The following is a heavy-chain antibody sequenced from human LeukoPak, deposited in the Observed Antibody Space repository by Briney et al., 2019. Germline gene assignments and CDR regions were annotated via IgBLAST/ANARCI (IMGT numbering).Heavy chain of an antibody. CDR3: ARMGVVGNPFDY. CDR2: ISYSGST. Sequence: KSSETLSLTCTVSGGSISRYYWSWIRQPPGKGLEWIGYISYSGSTNYNPSLKSRVTISVDTSKNQFSLELSSVTAADTAVYYCARMGVVGNPFDYWGQGTLVTVSS. V-gene: IGHV4-59*01. D-gene: IGHD4-23*01. CDR1: GGSISRYY. J-gene: IGHJ4*02.